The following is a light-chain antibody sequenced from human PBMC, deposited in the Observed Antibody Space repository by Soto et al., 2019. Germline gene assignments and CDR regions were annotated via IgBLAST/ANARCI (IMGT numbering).Light chain of an antibody. J-gene: IGLJ2*01. CDR2: INGGGSH. Sequence: QSVLTQSPSASASLGASVKLTCTLSSGHSTYDIAWHQQQPDKGPRYLMNINGGGSHSKGDGIPDRFSGSSSGAERYLTISSRQSEDEADYYCQTWGTGYVVFGGGTQLTVL. CDR1: SGHSTYD. V-gene: IGLV4-69*02. CDR3: QTWGTGYVV.